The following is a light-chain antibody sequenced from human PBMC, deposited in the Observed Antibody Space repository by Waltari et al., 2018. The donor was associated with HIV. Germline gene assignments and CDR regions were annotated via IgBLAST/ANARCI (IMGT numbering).Light chain of an antibody. Sequence: DIQLTQSPSSLSASVGDRVTLTCRASQGIGQYLHWYQQKPGKAPKLLISAASNLQSGIPSRFSGGGAGTDFTLTITSLQPEDFATYYCQQSYTNAPYTFGQGTKLEIK. CDR2: AAS. CDR3: QQSYTNAPYT. J-gene: IGKJ2*01. CDR1: QGIGQY. V-gene: IGKV1-39*01.